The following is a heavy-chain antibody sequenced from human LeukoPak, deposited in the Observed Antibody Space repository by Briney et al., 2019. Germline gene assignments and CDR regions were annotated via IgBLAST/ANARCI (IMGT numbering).Heavy chain of an antibody. CDR2: ISGSGGST. V-gene: IGHV3-23*01. Sequence: SGGSLRLSCAASGFTFSSYAMSWVRQAPGKGLEWVSAISGSGGSTYYADSVKGRFTISRDNSKNTLYLQMNSLRAEDTAVYYCARLAAAGLYYFDYWGQGTLVTVSS. D-gene: IGHD6-13*01. J-gene: IGHJ4*02. CDR1: GFTFSSYA. CDR3: ARLAAAGLYYFDY.